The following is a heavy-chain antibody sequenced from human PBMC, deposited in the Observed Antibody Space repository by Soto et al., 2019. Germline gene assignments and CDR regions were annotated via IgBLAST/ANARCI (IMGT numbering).Heavy chain of an antibody. CDR2: ISTRGDRT. Sequence: EVQLLESGGGLVQPGGSLRLSCAASGFTFSRYAMSWVRQAPGKGLEWVSAISTRGDRTYHADSVKGRFTISRDNSNNTVYLQMNSLRAEDTAVYYCATPDENYDYWGQGTLVTVSS. CDR1: GFTFSRYA. CDR3: ATPDENYDY. J-gene: IGHJ4*02. V-gene: IGHV3-23*01.